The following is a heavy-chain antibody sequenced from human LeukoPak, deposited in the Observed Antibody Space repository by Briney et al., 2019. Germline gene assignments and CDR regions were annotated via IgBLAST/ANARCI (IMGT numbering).Heavy chain of an antibody. Sequence: ASVKVSCKAFGYTFTDHYVHWVRQAPGQGLEWMGWINPKSGDTKYVQKLQGRLTMTRDTSLRTAYMELTRLRCDDTAVFYCATYCGADCAPGDYWGQGTLVTVSS. J-gene: IGHJ4*02. CDR2: INPKSGDT. V-gene: IGHV1-2*02. D-gene: IGHD2-21*01. CDR1: GYTFTDHY. CDR3: ATYCGADCAPGDY.